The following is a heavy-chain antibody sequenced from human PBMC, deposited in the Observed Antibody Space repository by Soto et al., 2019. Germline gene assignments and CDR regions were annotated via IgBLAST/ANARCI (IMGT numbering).Heavy chain of an antibody. CDR2: IYYSGST. Sequence: SETLSLTCTVSGGSISSSSYYWGWIRQPPGKGLEWIGSIYYSGSTNYNPSLKSRVTISVDTSKNQFSLRLSSVTAADTAVYYCARAYYDTKGYNLDPWGLGTLVTVSS. CDR3: ARAYYDTKGYNLDP. J-gene: IGHJ5*02. V-gene: IGHV4-39*07. D-gene: IGHD3-16*01. CDR1: GGSISSSSYY.